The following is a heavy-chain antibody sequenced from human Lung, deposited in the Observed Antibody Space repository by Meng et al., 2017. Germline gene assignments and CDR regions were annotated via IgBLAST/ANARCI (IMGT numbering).Heavy chain of an antibody. CDR3: ARDAAMVKGGDY. J-gene: IGHJ4*02. V-gene: IGHV1-3*01. Sequence: QVQLVQSGAEVKTPGASVKVSCKASGYTFSTYTMHWVRQAPGQRLEWMGWINAGNGNTKFSQKFQGRVTIIRDTSASTAYMELSSLRSEDTAVYYCARDAAMVKGGDYWGQGTLVTVSS. D-gene: IGHD5-18*01. CDR1: GYTFSTYT. CDR2: INAGNGNT.